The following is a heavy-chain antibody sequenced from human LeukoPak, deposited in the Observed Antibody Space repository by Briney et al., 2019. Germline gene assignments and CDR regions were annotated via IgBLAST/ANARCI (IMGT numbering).Heavy chain of an antibody. D-gene: IGHD6-13*01. CDR1: GGSFSGYY. V-gene: IGHV4-34*01. CDR2: INHSGST. Sequence: SETLSLTCAVYGGSFSGYYWSWIRQPPGKGLEWIGEINHSGSTNYNPSLKSRVTISVDTSKNQFSLKLTSVTAADTAIYYCARGGDAAPFDYWGQGTLVTVSS. J-gene: IGHJ4*02. CDR3: ARGGDAAPFDY.